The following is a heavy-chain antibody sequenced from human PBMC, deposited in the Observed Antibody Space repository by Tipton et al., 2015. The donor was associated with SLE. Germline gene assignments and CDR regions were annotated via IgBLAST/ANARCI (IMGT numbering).Heavy chain of an antibody. D-gene: IGHD5-12*01. CDR1: GFTFSSYA. J-gene: IGHJ6*02. Sequence: RSLRLSCAASGFTFSSYAMHWVRQAPGKGLEWVAVISYDGSNKYYADSVKGRFTISRDNSKNTLYLQMNSLRAEDTAVYYCAREQRIVATIGYYGMDVWGQGTTVTVSS. V-gene: IGHV3-30-3*01. CDR2: ISYDGSNK. CDR3: AREQRIVATIGYYGMDV.